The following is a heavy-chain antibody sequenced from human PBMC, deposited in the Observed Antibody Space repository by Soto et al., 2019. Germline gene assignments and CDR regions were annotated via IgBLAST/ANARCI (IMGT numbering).Heavy chain of an antibody. Sequence: GSLRLSCSASGFTFSSYGMHWVRQAPGKGLEWVAVISYDGSNKYYADSVKGRFTISRDNSRNTLYLQMNSLRAEDTAVYYCAKDRRGVWGSYRYTLVPFNDYGMDVWGQGTTVTVSS. CDR3: AKDRRGVWGSYRYTLVPFNDYGMDV. V-gene: IGHV3-30*18. CDR2: ISYDGSNK. D-gene: IGHD3-16*02. J-gene: IGHJ6*02. CDR1: GFTFSSYG.